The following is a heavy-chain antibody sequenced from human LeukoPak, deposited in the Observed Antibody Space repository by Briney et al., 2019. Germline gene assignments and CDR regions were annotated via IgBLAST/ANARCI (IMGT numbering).Heavy chain of an antibody. J-gene: IGHJ4*02. V-gene: IGHV4-34*01. D-gene: IGHD3-22*01. CDR2: INHSGST. CDR1: GGSFSGYY. CDR3: PAYYYDSSGYYEPNLFDY. Sequence: ASETLSLTCAVYGGSFSGYYWSWIRQPPGKGLEWMGEINHSGSTNYNPSLKSRVTISVDTSKNQFSLKLSSVTAADTAVYYCPAYYYDSSGYYEPNLFDYWGQGTLVTVSS.